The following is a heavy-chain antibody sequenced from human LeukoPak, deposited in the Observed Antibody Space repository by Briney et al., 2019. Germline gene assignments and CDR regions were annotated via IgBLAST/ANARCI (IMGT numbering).Heavy chain of an antibody. D-gene: IGHD1-26*01. Sequence: PGGSLRLSCAASGFTFSSYEMNWVRQAPGKGLEWVSYISSSGSTIYYADSVKGRFTISRDNAKNSLCLQMNSLRAEDTAVYYCARGRSCFDYWGQGTLVTVSS. V-gene: IGHV3-48*03. CDR3: ARGRSCFDY. CDR1: GFTFSSYE. J-gene: IGHJ4*02. CDR2: ISSSGSTI.